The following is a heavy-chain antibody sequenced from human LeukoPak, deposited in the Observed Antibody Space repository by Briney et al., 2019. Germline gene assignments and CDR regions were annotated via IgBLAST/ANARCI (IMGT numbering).Heavy chain of an antibody. D-gene: IGHD6-19*01. CDR3: ARDLDSSGWYYEVRAVGY. CDR1: GFTFSSYS. V-gene: IGHV3-21*01. J-gene: IGHJ4*02. Sequence: NSGGSLRLSCAASGFTFSSYSMNWVRQAPGKGLEWVSSISSSSSYIYYADSVKGRFTISRDNAKNSLYLQMNSLRAEDTAVYYCARDLDSSGWYYEVRAVGYWGQGTLVTVSS. CDR2: ISSSSSYI.